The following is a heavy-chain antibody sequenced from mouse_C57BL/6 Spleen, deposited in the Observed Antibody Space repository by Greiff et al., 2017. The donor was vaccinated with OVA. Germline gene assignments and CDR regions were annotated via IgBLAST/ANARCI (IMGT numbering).Heavy chain of an antibody. D-gene: IGHD1-1*01. CDR3: ARRVGYGSSDWYFDV. V-gene: IGHV1-66*01. CDR2: IYPGSGNT. J-gene: IGHJ1*03. CDR1: GYSFTSYY. Sequence: LQESGPELVKPGASVKISCKASGYSFTSYYIHWVKQRPGQGLEWIGWIYPGSGNTKYNEKFKGKATLTADTSSSTAYMQLSSLTSEDSAVYYCARRVGYGSSDWYFDVWGTGTTVTVSS.